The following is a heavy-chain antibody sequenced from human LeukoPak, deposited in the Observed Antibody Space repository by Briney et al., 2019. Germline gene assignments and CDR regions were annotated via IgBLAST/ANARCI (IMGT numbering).Heavy chain of an antibody. CDR2: IWYDGSKE. V-gene: IGHV3-33*01. Sequence: PGGSLRLSCAASGFTLSSHGMHWVRQAPGRGLEWVAIIWYDGSKEYYAESVKGRFTISRDISKNTLYLQMNSLRAEDTAVYYCARGDRDYGDYVEYFQHWGQGTLVTVSS. CDR1: GFTLSSHG. CDR3: ARGDRDYGDYVEYFQH. D-gene: IGHD4-17*01. J-gene: IGHJ1*01.